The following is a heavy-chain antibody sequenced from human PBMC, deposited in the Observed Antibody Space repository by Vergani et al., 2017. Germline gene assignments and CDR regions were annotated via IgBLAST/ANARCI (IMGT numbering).Heavy chain of an antibody. CDR3: ARDLDFWSGYYTPRGGSDY. J-gene: IGHJ4*02. Sequence: VQLVESGGGVVQPGRSLRLSCAASGFTFSSYWMHWVRQAPGKGLVWVSRINSDGSSTSYADSVKGRFTISRDNAKNTLYLQMNSLRAEDTAVYYCARDLDFWSGYYTPRGGSDYWGQGTLVTVSS. CDR2: INSDGSST. CDR1: GFTFSSYW. D-gene: IGHD3-3*01. V-gene: IGHV3-74*01.